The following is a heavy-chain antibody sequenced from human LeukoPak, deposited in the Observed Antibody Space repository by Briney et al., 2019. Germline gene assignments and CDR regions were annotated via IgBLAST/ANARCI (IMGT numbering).Heavy chain of an antibody. CDR1: GFTFSKYW. Sequence: GGSLRLSCAASGFTFSKYWMYWVRQVPGKGLVWVSRINGDGRNTNYADSVKGRFTISKDNAKNTLYLQMNSLRAEDTATYYCVTYNWEYEADFWGQGTLVTVSS. CDR3: VTYNWEYEADF. D-gene: IGHD1-20*01. V-gene: IGHV3-74*01. J-gene: IGHJ4*02. CDR2: INGDGRNT.